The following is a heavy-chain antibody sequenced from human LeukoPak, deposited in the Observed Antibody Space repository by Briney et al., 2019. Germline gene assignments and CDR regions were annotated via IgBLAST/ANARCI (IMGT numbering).Heavy chain of an antibody. CDR3: ARVSYYYGSGSYRPTAVYYFDY. J-gene: IGHJ4*02. CDR1: GFTFTNYW. D-gene: IGHD3-10*01. CDR2: INSDWSST. Sequence: GVSLRLSCAASGFTFTNYWMHWVRHFSGKGLVWVSRINSDWSSTSYADSVKGRFTLSRYNAKNTLYLQMNSLRAEDTAVYYCARVSYYYGSGSYRPTAVYYFDYWGQGTLVTVSS. V-gene: IGHV3-74*01.